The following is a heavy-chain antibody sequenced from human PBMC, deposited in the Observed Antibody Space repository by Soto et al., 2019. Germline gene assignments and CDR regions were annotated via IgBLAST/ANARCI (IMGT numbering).Heavy chain of an antibody. Sequence: PSETLSLTCTVSGGSVRTGRYYWSWIRQPPGKGLEWIGYIHYSGSTSYNPSLKSRVTISIDTSKNQFSLNLSSVTAADTAVYHCAREGLMADRKFDPWGQGTLVTVSS. CDR1: GGSVRTGRYY. CDR3: AREGLMADRKFDP. CDR2: IHYSGST. J-gene: IGHJ5*02. V-gene: IGHV4-61*01.